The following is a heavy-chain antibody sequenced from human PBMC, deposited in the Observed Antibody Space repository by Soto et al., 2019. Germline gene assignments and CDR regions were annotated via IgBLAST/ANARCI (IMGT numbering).Heavy chain of an antibody. CDR3: TRYYYDSSGNLYFDY. J-gene: IGHJ4*02. Sequence: GGSLRLSCAASGFTFSSYAMHWFRQAPGKGLEWVAVISYDGSNKYYADSVKGRFTISRDNSKNTAYLQMNSLKTEDTAVYYCTRYYYDSSGNLYFDYWGQGTLVTVSS. D-gene: IGHD3-22*01. CDR1: GFTFSSYA. V-gene: IGHV3-30-3*01. CDR2: ISYDGSNK.